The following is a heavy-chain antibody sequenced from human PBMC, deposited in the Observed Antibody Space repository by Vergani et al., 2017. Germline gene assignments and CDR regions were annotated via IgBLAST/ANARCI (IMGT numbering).Heavy chain of an antibody. CDR1: GVSFRSADYY. CDR2: IYHSGST. J-gene: IGHJ4*02. D-gene: IGHD3-22*01. V-gene: IGHV4-30-4*08. CDR3: ARIGPYFHDSRIDY. Sequence: QVHLQESGLGLVKSSQTLSLTCTVSGVSFRSADYYWSWIRQPPGKGLEWIGYIYHSGSTSYSPSLKSRVSMSVETSKNQFSLNLRSVTAADTAIYYCARIGPYFHDSRIDYWGQGKLVTVSS.